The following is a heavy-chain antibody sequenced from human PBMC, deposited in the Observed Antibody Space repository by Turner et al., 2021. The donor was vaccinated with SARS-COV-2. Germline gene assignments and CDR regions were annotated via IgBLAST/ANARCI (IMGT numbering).Heavy chain of an antibody. Sequence: VQLVESGGGVVQPGTSLRLSCAPSGFTFRSYSMNWVRQAPGKGLEWVSSISSSSSYIYYADSVKGRFTISRDNAKNSLYLQMNSLRAEDTAVYYCARDHRPVVVPAAKRAGSYYYGMDVWGQGTTVTVSS. J-gene: IGHJ6*02. CDR2: ISSSSSYI. CDR3: ARDHRPVVVPAAKRAGSYYYGMDV. V-gene: IGHV3-21*01. CDR1: GFTFRSYS. D-gene: IGHD2-2*01.